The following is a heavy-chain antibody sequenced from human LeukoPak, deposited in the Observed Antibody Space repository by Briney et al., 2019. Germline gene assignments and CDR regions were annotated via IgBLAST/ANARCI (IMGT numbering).Heavy chain of an antibody. D-gene: IGHD4-4*01. Sequence: ASVKVSCKASGGTFSSYAISWVRQAPGQGLEWMGRIIPILGIANYAQKFQGRVTITADKSTSTAYMELRSLRSDDTAVYYCARGGYSRDWFDPWSQGTLVTVSS. CDR1: GGTFSSYA. V-gene: IGHV1-69*04. CDR3: ARGGYSRDWFDP. J-gene: IGHJ5*02. CDR2: IIPILGIA.